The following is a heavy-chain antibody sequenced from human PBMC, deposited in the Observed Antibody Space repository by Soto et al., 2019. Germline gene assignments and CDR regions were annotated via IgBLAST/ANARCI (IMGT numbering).Heavy chain of an antibody. CDR3: ARQHSGSYYFDY. J-gene: IGHJ4*02. V-gene: IGHV3-7*05. CDR1: GFTFSDSW. D-gene: IGHD1-26*01. Sequence: PGESLRLSCAASGFTFSDSWMTWVRQAPGKGLEWVANMNQGGNQKNYVDSVKGRFSISRDNAKNSLYLQINSLRAEDTAVYYSARQHSGSYYFDYWGQGTPVTVSS. CDR2: MNQGGNQK.